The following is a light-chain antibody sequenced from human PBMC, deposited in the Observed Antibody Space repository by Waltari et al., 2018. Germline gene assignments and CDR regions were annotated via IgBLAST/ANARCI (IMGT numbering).Light chain of an antibody. CDR3: AAWDDSLSGWV. CDR1: SLHIGSNN. V-gene: IGLV1-47*01. J-gene: IGLJ3*02. Sequence: QSVLTQPPPASGTTGQRVTTSCSGSSLHIGSNNVYWYPQPPGPAPELLSSRNNQWPSGVPDRFSGSKSGTSATLAISGLRSEDEADYYCAAWDDSLSGWVFGGGTKLTVL. CDR2: RNN.